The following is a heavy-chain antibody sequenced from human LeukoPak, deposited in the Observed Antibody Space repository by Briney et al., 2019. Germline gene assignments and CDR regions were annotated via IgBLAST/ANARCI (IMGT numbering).Heavy chain of an antibody. CDR2: ISSSSSYI. J-gene: IGHJ5*02. D-gene: IGHD1-26*01. CDR1: GFTFSSYS. Sequence: PGGSLRLSCAASGFTFSSYSMNWVRLAPGKGLEWVSSISSSSSYIYYADSVKGRFTISRDNAKNSLYLQMNSLRVEDTAVYYCARDVVGATTWFDPWGQGTLVTVSS. CDR3: ARDVVGATTWFDP. V-gene: IGHV3-21*01.